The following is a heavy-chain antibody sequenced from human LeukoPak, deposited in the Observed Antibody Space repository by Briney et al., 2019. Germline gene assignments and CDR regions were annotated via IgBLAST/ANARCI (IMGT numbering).Heavy chain of an antibody. V-gene: IGHV3-15*01. CDR3: TTLGYCSSTSCYDDY. D-gene: IGHD2-2*01. CDR2: IKSKTDGGTT. Sequence: GGSLRLSCAASGFTFSNAWMSWVRQAPGKGLEWVGRIKSKTDGGTTDYAAPVKGRFTISRDDSKNTLYLQMNSLKTEDTAVYYCTTLGYCSSTSCYDDYWGQGTLVTVSS. CDR1: GFTFSNAW. J-gene: IGHJ4*02.